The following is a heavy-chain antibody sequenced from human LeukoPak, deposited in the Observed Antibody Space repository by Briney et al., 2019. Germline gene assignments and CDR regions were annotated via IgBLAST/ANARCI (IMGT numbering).Heavy chain of an antibody. CDR3: ARASILWQLVGAFYV. D-gene: IGHD6-13*01. Sequence: GGSLRLSCAASGFTVGDNYISWVRQAPGKGLEWVSVVSSGGTTYHADSVKGRFNISRHNSNNTLFLQMNSLRAEDTAVYYCARASILWQLVGAFYVWGQGTMVTVSS. V-gene: IGHV3-53*04. CDR2: VSSGGTT. J-gene: IGHJ3*01. CDR1: GFTVGDNY.